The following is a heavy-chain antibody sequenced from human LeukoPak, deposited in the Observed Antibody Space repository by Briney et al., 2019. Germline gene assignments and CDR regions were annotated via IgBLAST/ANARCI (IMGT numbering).Heavy chain of an antibody. Sequence: SETLSLTCAVYGGSFSGYYWSWIRQPPGKGLEWIGEINHSGSTNYNPSLKSRVTISVDTSKNQFSLKLSSVTAADTAVYYCARDKGQYGSGTPGFTWFDPWGQGTLVTVSS. CDR2: INHSGST. J-gene: IGHJ5*02. CDR3: ARDKGQYGSGTPGFTWFDP. V-gene: IGHV4-34*01. D-gene: IGHD3-10*01. CDR1: GGSFSGYY.